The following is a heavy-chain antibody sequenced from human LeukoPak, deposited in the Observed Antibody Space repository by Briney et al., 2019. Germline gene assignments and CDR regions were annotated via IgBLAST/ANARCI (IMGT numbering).Heavy chain of an antibody. D-gene: IGHD2-2*01. CDR2: INHSGST. CDR1: GGSFSGYY. CDR3: ARAGPVPAPTYYYMDV. Sequence: PSETLSLTCAAYGGSFSGYYWSWIRQPPGKGLEWIGEINHSGSTNYNPSLKSRVTISVDTSKNQFSLKLSSVTAADTAVYYCARAGPVPAPTYYYMDVWGKGTTVTVSS. J-gene: IGHJ6*03. V-gene: IGHV4-34*01.